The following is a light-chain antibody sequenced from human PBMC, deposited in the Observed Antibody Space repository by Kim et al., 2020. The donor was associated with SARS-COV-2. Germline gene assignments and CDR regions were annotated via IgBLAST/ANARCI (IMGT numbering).Light chain of an antibody. CDR3: QQYSTYSYS. Sequence: ASIGDRDSITCRASQSVDRWLAWYQQRPGKAPKLLIYDATDLKSGVPSRFSGRGSGTEFTLTITSLQPDDFGTYYCQQYSTYSYSLGQGTKLEI. V-gene: IGKV1-5*01. J-gene: IGKJ2*03. CDR1: QSVDRW. CDR2: DAT.